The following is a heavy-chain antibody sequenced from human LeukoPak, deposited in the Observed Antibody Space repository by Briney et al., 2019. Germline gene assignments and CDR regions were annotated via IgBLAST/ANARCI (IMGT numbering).Heavy chain of an antibody. CDR1: GFTFNDYA. V-gene: IGHV3-9*01. Sequence: GRSLRLSCAATGFTFNDYAMHWVRHAPGKGLEWVSGISWNSGSIGYAGSVKGRFTISRDNAKNSVYLQMNSLRLEGTALYYCAKDKYSSGWNEGWFDPWGQGTLVTVSS. CDR2: ISWNSGSI. D-gene: IGHD6-19*01. J-gene: IGHJ5*02. CDR3: AKDKYSSGWNEGWFDP.